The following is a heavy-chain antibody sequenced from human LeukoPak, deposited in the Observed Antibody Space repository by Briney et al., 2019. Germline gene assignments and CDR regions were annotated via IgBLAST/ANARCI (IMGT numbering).Heavy chain of an antibody. Sequence: PGGSLRLSCAASGFTFSSHAMSWVRQAPGKGLAWVSGISSSGGSTYYADSVKGRFTISRDNSKNTLYLQMNSLRGEDTAVYYCAKGAATMGDCWGQGILVTVS. D-gene: IGHD5-12*01. CDR3: AKGAATMGDC. CDR2: ISSSGGST. CDR1: GFTFSSHA. V-gene: IGHV3-23*01. J-gene: IGHJ4*02.